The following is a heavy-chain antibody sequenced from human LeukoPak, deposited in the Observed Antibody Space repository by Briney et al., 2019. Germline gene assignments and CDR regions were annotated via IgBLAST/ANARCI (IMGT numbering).Heavy chain of an antibody. D-gene: IGHD6-19*01. J-gene: IGHJ4*03. CDR3: ASKLTAVAGYFDC. CDR2: IHHSGST. CDR1: GDSISSNHW. V-gene: IGHV4-4*02. Sequence: SETLSLTCAVSGDSISSNHWWSWVRQPPGKGLEWIGEIHHSGSTNYNPSLRSRVTISVDKSKNQFSLELSSVTAADTAVYYCASKLTAVAGYFDCWGQGTLVTVSS.